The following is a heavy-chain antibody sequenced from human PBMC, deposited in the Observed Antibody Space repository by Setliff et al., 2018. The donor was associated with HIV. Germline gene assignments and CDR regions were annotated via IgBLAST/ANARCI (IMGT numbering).Heavy chain of an antibody. J-gene: IGHJ4*02. D-gene: IGHD3-3*01. Sequence: SETLSLTCTVSGGSISSHYWSWLRQSPGKGLEWIGEINHSGLSNFNPSLKSRLSIPVDTPKNQFSLKLTSVTATDTAVYYCARGGGFWSGQLDYWGQGTLVTGSS. CDR1: GGSISSHY. CDR2: INHSGLS. V-gene: IGHV4-34*01. CDR3: ARGGGFWSGQLDY.